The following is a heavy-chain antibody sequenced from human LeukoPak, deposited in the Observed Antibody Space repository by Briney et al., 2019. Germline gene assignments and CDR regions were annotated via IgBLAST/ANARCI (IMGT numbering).Heavy chain of an antibody. J-gene: IGHJ2*01. Sequence: ASVKVSCKVSGYALSESSIHWVRQTPGEGFEWMGGFDPEYVETTYAQKFRGRVTMTEDTSTDTAYMELINLRSDDTAVYYCVSDRSDGGYAESNGYPTFDLWGRGTLVTVSS. CDR1: GYALSESS. V-gene: IGHV1-24*01. D-gene: IGHD5-24*01. CDR3: VSDRSDGGYAESNGYPTFDL. CDR2: FDPEYVET.